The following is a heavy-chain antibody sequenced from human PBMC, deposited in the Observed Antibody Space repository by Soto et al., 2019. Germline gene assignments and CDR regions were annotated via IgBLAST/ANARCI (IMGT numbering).Heavy chain of an antibody. D-gene: IGHD6-19*01. CDR3: AREYSSGWYGEFDP. CDR2: IWYDGSNK. CDR1: GFTFSSYG. J-gene: IGHJ5*02. Sequence: GGSLRLSCAASGFTFSSYGMHWVRQAPGKGLEWVAVIWYDGSNKYYADSVKGRFTISRDNSKNTLYLQMNSLRAEDTAVYYCAREYSSGWYGEFDPWGQGTLVTV. V-gene: IGHV3-33*01.